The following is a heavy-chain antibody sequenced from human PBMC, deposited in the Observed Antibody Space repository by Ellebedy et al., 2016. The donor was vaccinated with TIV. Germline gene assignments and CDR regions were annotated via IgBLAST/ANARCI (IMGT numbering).Heavy chain of an antibody. Sequence: PGGSLRLSCAASGFTFEDYGMTWVRQVPGKGLEWVSGIKWNGDSTGYADSVKGRFTISRDNAKNSLFLQMNSLRVEDTAVYYCARRASYGDYAVQVNPWFDPWGQGTLVTVSS. D-gene: IGHD4-17*01. J-gene: IGHJ5*02. CDR3: ARRASYGDYAVQVNPWFDP. V-gene: IGHV3-20*04. CDR2: IKWNGDST. CDR1: GFTFEDYG.